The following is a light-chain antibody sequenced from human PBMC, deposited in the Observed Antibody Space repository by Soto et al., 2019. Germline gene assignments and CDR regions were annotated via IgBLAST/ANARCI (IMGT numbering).Light chain of an antibody. CDR1: SSDVGGYNS. J-gene: IGLJ1*01. CDR3: SSYTTGGSYV. CDR2: DVS. V-gene: IGLV2-14*01. Sequence: QSVLTQPASVSGSPGLSIAISCTGTSSDVGGYNSVSWYQQHTGKAPKLMIYDVSNRPSGVSNRFSGSKSGNTASLTISGLQAEDEGDYYCSSYTTGGSYVFGTGTKVTVL.